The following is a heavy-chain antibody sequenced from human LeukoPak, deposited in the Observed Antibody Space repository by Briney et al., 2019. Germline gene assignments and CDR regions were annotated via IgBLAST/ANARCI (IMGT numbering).Heavy chain of an antibody. CDR3: ARVTKWLRVIDY. CDR1: GGSISSSSYY. D-gene: IGHD5-12*01. V-gene: IGHV4-39*07. Sequence: PSETLSLTCTVSGGSISSSSYYWGWIRQPPGKGLEWIGSIYYSGSPYYNPSLKSRVTISVDTSKNQFSLKLSSVTAADTAVYYCARVTKWLRVIDYWGQGTLVTVSS. CDR2: IYYSGSP. J-gene: IGHJ4*02.